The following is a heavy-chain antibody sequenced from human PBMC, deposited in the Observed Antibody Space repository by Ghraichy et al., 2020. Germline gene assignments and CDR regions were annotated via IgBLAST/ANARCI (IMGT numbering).Heavy chain of an antibody. J-gene: IGHJ6*02. CDR2: IGKAGAT. Sequence: GESLNISCAASGFTFSSYDMCWVRQVPGKGLEWVSGIGKAGATHYLDSVKGRFTISRENAKNSLYLQMNSLREGDTAVYYCARDPSGWGLDVWGQGTTVTVSS. CDR3: ARDPSGWGLDV. D-gene: IGHD6-19*01. V-gene: IGHV3-13*04. CDR1: GFTFSSYD.